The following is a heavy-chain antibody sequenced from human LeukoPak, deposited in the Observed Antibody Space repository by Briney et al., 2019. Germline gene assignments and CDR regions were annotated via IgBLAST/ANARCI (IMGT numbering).Heavy chain of an antibody. Sequence: GASVKVSRKASGYTFTSYGISWVRQAPGQGLEWMGWISAYNGNTNYAQKLQGRVTMTTDTSTSTAYMELRSLRSDDTAVYYCARAWFALMTTVTTGREYNWFDPWGQGTLVTVSS. J-gene: IGHJ5*02. V-gene: IGHV1-18*01. CDR3: ARAWFALMTTVTTGREYNWFDP. CDR1: GYTFTSYG. CDR2: ISAYNGNT. D-gene: IGHD4-17*01.